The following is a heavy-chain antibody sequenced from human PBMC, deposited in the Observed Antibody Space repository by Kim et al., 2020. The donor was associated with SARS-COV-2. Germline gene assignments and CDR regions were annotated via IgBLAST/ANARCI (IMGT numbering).Heavy chain of an antibody. D-gene: IGHD1-26*01. CDR2: INHSGST. CDR1: GGSFSGYY. V-gene: IGHV4-34*01. CDR3: ARRVGKDFDY. Sequence: SETLSLTCAVYGGSFSGYYWSWIRQPPGKGLEWIGEINHSGSTNYNPSLKSRVTISVDTSKNQFSLKLSSVTAADTAVYYCARRVGKDFDYWGQGTLVTV. J-gene: IGHJ4*02.